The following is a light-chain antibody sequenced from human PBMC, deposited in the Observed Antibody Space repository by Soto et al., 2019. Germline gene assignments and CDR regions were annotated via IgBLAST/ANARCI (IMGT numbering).Light chain of an antibody. Sequence: QSALTQPPSASGSPGQSVTISCTGTSSDVGGYDYVSWYQQHPGKAPKLMIYEVSKRPSGVPDRFSGSKSGNTASLTVSGLQAEDKADYYCSSYAGSSTYVFGTGTKVTVL. V-gene: IGLV2-8*01. CDR1: SSDVGGYDY. CDR2: EVS. CDR3: SSYAGSSTYV. J-gene: IGLJ1*01.